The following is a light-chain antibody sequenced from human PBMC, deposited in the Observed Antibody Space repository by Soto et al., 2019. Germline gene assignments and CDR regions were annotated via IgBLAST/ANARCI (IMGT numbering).Light chain of an antibody. CDR1: QGISSW. CDR2: AAS. V-gene: IGKV1D-16*01. Sequence: DIQMTQSPSSLSASVGDRVTITCRARQGISSWLAWYQQKPEKAPKSPIYAASSLQSGIPSRLSCRGSGTDFTLTISSLQPDEFATYDGEQYNSYPHTVGGAPKVESK. CDR3: EQYNSYPHT. J-gene: IGKJ4*01.